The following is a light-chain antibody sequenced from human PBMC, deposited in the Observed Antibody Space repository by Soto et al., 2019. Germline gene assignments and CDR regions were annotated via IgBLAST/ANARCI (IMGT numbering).Light chain of an antibody. CDR2: KAS. CDR3: QQYNSCT. V-gene: IGKV1-5*03. CDR1: QSISSW. Sequence: DIQMTQSHSTLSASVGDRVTITCRASQSISSWLAWYQQKPGKAPKLLIYKASSLESGVPSRFSGSRSGTEFTLTISSLQPDDFATYYCQQYNSCTFGQGTKVEIK. J-gene: IGKJ1*01.